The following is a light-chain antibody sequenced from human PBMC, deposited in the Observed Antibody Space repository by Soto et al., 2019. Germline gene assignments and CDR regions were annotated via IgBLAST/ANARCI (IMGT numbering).Light chain of an antibody. CDR2: GAS. Sequence: EIVLTQSPGTLSLSPGERATLSCRASQSVSSSYLAWYQQKPGQAPRLLIYGASSRATGIPARFSGSGSGTDFTLTISRLEPEDFAVYYCQHYGSSLWTFGQGTKVEIK. CDR3: QHYGSSLWT. CDR1: QSVSSSY. J-gene: IGKJ1*01. V-gene: IGKV3-20*01.